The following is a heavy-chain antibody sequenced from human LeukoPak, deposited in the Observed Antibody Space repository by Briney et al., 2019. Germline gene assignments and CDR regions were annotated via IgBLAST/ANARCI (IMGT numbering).Heavy chain of an antibody. Sequence: GGSLRLSCAASGLRFSDYYVSWIRQAPGKGLQWVSYISSGGDIMHYADSVKGRFTISRDNAKNSLYLQMNSLRAEDTAVYYCARDSHMEEARFDYWGQGTLVTVSS. V-gene: IGHV3-11*04. J-gene: IGHJ4*02. CDR2: ISSGGDIM. CDR1: GLRFSDYY. CDR3: ARDSHMEEARFDY. D-gene: IGHD1-1*01.